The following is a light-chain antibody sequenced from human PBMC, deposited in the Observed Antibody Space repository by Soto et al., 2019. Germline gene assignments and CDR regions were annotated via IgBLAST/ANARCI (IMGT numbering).Light chain of an antibody. CDR3: SSYAGSSDYYV. CDR1: SSDVGSYNS. CDR2: EVS. V-gene: IGLV2-8*01. J-gene: IGLJ1*01. Sequence: QSVLTQPPSASGSPGQSVTISCTGTSSDVGSYNSVSWYQHHPGKAPKLMIYEVSKRPSGVPARFSGSKSGNTASLTVSGLQPDDEADYYCSSYAGSSDYYVFGTGTKVTVL.